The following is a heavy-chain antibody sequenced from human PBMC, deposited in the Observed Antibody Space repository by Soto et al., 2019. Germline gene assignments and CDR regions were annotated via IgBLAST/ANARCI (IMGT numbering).Heavy chain of an antibody. V-gene: IGHV3-21*01. D-gene: IGHD3-3*01. J-gene: IGHJ4*02. CDR2: ISSSSSYI. CDR3: ASEIFGNPAKDY. Sequence: GGSLRLSCAASGFTFSSYSMNWVRQAPGKGLEWVSSISSSSSYIYYADSVKGRFTISRDNAKNSLYLQMNSLRAEDTAVYYCASEIFGNPAKDYWGQGTLVTVSS. CDR1: GFTFSSYS.